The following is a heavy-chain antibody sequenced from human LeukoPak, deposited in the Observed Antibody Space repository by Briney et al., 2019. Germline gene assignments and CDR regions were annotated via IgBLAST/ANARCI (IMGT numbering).Heavy chain of an antibody. V-gene: IGHV3-53*01. CDR2: IYSGGST. CDR1: GSTVSINY. Sequence: GGSLRLSCAASGSTVSINYMSWVRQAPGKGLEWVSVIYSGGSTYYADSVKGRFTISRDNSKNTLYLQMNSLRAEDTAVYYCARGWNYDAFDIWGQGTMVTVSS. CDR3: ARGWNYDAFDI. D-gene: IGHD1-7*01. J-gene: IGHJ3*02.